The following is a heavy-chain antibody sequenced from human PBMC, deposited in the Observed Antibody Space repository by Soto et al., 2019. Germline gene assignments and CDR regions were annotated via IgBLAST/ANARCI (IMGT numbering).Heavy chain of an antibody. J-gene: IGHJ3*02. CDR2: ISYDGSNK. V-gene: IGHV3-30*18. D-gene: IGHD6-19*01. Sequence: QVQLVESGGGVVQPGRSLRLSCAASGFTFSSYGMHWVRQAPGKGLEWVAVISYDGSNKYYADSVKGRFTISRDNSKNKLYLQMKSLRAEDTDVDDCENVAVAGTGQDAFDIWGQGTMVTVSS. CDR3: ENVAVAGTGQDAFDI. CDR1: GFTFSSYG.